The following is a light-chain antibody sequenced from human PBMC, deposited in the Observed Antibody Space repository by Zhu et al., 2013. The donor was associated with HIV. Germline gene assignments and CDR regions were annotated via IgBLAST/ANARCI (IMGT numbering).Light chain of an antibody. CDR1: NLASEY. J-gene: IGLJ2*01. CDR3: QAWDSRTAV. V-gene: IGLV3-1*01. CDR2: LDA. Sequence: SFELTQPPSLSVSPGQTASITCSGDNLASEYASWYQLKPGQSPVLVIYLDAKRPSGIPDRFSGSNSGNTATLTITGTQAMDEADYYCQAWDSRTAVFGGGTKLTVL.